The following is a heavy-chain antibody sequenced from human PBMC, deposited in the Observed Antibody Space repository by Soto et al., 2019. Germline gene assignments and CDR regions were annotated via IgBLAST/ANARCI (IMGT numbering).Heavy chain of an antibody. Sequence: PSEALSLTCTVSGGSITTGGYYWSWIRQLPGKGLEWIGHRYYSESTYYNPSLKSRVSISLDTSKNQFSLKLSFVTAADTAMYYCARHYGMDVWGQGTTVTVSS. V-gene: IGHV4-31*03. CDR1: GGSITTGGYY. J-gene: IGHJ6*02. CDR2: RYYSEST. CDR3: ARHYGMDV.